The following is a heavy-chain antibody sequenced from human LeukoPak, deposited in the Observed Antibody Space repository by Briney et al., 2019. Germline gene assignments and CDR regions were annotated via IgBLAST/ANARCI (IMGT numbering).Heavy chain of an antibody. D-gene: IGHD3-10*01. CDR1: GGTFSSYA. CDR3: ARRDYYGSGSYPYYYHNYMDV. CDR2: IIPIFGTA. J-gene: IGHJ6*03. Sequence: SVKVSCKASGGTFSSYAISWVRQAPGQGLEWMGGIIPIFGTANYAQKFQGRVTITADKSTSTAYMELSSLRSEDTAVYYCARRDYYGSGSYPYYYHNYMDVWGKGTTLTISS. V-gene: IGHV1-69*06.